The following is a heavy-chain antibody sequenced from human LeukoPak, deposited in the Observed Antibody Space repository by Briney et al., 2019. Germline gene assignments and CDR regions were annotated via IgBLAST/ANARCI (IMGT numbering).Heavy chain of an antibody. V-gene: IGHV4-59*01. CDR2: IHYSGST. J-gene: IGHJ4*02. Sequence: SETLSLTCTVSGGSIGSYYWNWIRQAPGKGLEWIGYIHYSGSTNHNSSLKSRVTLSVDTSRNQYSLKLSSVTAADTAVYYCARDGVAGGFDYWGQGTLVAVSS. D-gene: IGHD6-19*01. CDR1: GGSIGSYY. CDR3: ARDGVAGGFDY.